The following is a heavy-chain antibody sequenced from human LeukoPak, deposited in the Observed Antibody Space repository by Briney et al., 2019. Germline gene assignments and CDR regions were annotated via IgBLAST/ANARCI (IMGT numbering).Heavy chain of an antibody. CDR2: INPTGGST. CDR3: ARDPNYDILTDYEPPFDY. CDR1: GYTFTTYN. V-gene: IGHV1-2*06. J-gene: IGHJ4*02. D-gene: IGHD3-9*01. Sequence: GASVKVSCKASGYTFTTYNINWVRQAPGQGLEWMGLINPTGGSTGYAQKFQGRVTMTRDTSISTAYMEMSRLRSDDTAVYYCARDPNYDILTDYEPPFDYWGQGTLVTVSS.